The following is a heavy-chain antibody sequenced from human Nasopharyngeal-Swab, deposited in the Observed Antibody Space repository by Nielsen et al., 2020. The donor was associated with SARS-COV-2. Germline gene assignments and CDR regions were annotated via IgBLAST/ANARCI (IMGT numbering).Heavy chain of an antibody. V-gene: IGHV4-34*01. CDR1: GGSFSGYY. CDR3: ARGRGEYSSSSVFFDY. Sequence: GSLRLSCAVYGGSFSGYYWSWIRQPPGKGLEWIGEINHSGSTNYNPSLKSRVTISVDTSKNQFSLKLSSVTAADTAAYYCARGRGEYSSSSVFFDYWGQGTLVTVSS. CDR2: INHSGST. J-gene: IGHJ4*02. D-gene: IGHD6-6*01.